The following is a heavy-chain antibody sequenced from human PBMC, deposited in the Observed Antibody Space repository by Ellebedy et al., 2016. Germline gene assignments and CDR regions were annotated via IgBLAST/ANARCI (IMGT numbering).Heavy chain of an antibody. Sequence: SETLSLTCSVSGGSISTGGYYWSWIRQHPGRGLEWIGFFYDSESSHYNPSLNSRVSISVDTSKNQISLQLRSVTAADTAVYYCASRGYCSGGSCFPTFDDWGQGIRVTVSS. D-gene: IGHD2-15*01. CDR1: GGSISTGGYY. J-gene: IGHJ4*02. CDR3: ASRGYCSGGSCFPTFDD. CDR2: FYDSESS. V-gene: IGHV4-31*03.